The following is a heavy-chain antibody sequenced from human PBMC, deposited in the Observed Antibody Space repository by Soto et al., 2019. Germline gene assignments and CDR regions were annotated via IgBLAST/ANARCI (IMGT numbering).Heavy chain of an antibody. CDR1: GGTFSSYA. V-gene: IGHV1-69*13. CDR2: IIPIFGTA. D-gene: IGHD1-1*01. Sequence: SVKVSCKASGGTFSSYAISWVRQAPGQGLEWMGGIIPIFGTANYAQKFQGRVTITADESTSTAYMELSSLRSEDTAVYYCARGAGTPDYYYCYGIDVWRQGTTVTVSS. J-gene: IGHJ6*01. CDR3: ARGAGTPDYYYCYGIDV.